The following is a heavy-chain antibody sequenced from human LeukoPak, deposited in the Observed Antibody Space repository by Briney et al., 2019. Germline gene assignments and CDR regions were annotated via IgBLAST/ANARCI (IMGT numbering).Heavy chain of an antibody. V-gene: IGHV3-23*01. CDR1: AFTFSDYV. J-gene: IGHJ4*02. CDR3: AKEERGQWLDLFFDY. CDR2: ISGSGGST. Sequence: PGGSLRLSCAASAFTFSDYVMSWVRQAPGKGLEWVSAISGSGGSTYYADSVKGRFTISRDNSKNTLYLQMNSLRAEDTAVYYCAKEERGQWLDLFFDYWGQGTLVTVSS. D-gene: IGHD6-19*01.